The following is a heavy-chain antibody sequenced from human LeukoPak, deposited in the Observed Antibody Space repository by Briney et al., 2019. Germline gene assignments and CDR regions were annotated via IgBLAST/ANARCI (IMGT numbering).Heavy chain of an antibody. Sequence: SETLSLTCTVSGGSISSSSYYWGWIRQPPGKGLEWIGTIYYSGTTYYNPALKSRVTISVDTSKNQFSLKLSSVTAADTAVYHCARSEVGTPRAFDIWGQGTMVTVSS. D-gene: IGHD4-23*01. CDR3: ARSEVGTPRAFDI. CDR1: GGSISSSSYY. V-gene: IGHV4-39*01. J-gene: IGHJ3*02. CDR2: IYYSGTT.